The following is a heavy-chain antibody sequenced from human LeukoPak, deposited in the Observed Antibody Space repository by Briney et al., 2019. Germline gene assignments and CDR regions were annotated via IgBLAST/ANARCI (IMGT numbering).Heavy chain of an antibody. CDR2: IDSSGSST. V-gene: IGHV3-11*04. CDR3: ARKGAGTSASHFDY. J-gene: IGHJ4*02. Sequence: GGSLRLSCAASGFTFSDYYMSWIRQAPGKGLEWVSYIDSSGSSTFYADSVKGRFTISRDNAKNSLYLQMNGLRAEDTAVYYCARKGAGTSASHFDYWGQGTLVTVSS. CDR1: GFTFSDYY. D-gene: IGHD6-19*01.